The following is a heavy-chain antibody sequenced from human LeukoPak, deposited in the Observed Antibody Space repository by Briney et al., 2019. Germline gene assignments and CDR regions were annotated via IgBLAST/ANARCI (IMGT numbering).Heavy chain of an antibody. CDR2: INPNSGGT. CDR1: GYTFTGYY. D-gene: IGHD6-19*01. J-gene: IGHJ4*02. CDR3: ARGATTRYSSGWYGGFDY. V-gene: IGHV1-2*02. Sequence: ASVKVSCKASGYTFTGYYMHWVRQAPGQGLEWMGWINPNSGGTNYAQKFQGRVTMTRDTSISTAYMELSRLRSDDTAAYYCARGATTRYSSGWYGGFDYWGQGTLVTVSS.